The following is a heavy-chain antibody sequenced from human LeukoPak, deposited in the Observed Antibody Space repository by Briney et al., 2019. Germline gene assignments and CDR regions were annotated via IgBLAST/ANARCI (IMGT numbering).Heavy chain of an antibody. Sequence: PGRSLRLSCAASGFTFDDYAMHWVRQAPGKGLEWVSGISWNSGSIGYADSVKGRFTISRDNAKNSLYLLMNSLRAEDTALYYCAKGTTESGYSDAFDIWGQGTMVTVSS. CDR2: ISWNSGSI. D-gene: IGHD3-3*01. J-gene: IGHJ3*02. CDR1: GFTFDDYA. CDR3: AKGTTESGYSDAFDI. V-gene: IGHV3-9*01.